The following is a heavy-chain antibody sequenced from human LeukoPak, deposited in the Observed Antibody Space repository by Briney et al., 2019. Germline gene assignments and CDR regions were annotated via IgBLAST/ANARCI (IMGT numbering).Heavy chain of an antibody. V-gene: IGHV4-4*07. Sequence: SETQSLTCTVSGGSISTYYWSWIRQPAGKGLEWIGRIYSSGSTDYNPSLKSRVTMSVDKSKNQFSLKLSSMTAADTAVYYCARDCSGNSCYSYWGQGTLVTVSS. CDR1: GGSISTYY. J-gene: IGHJ4*02. D-gene: IGHD2-15*01. CDR2: IYSSGST. CDR3: ARDCSGNSCYSY.